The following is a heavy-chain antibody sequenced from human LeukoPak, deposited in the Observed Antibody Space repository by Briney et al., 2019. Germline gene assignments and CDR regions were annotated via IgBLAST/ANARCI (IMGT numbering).Heavy chain of an antibody. V-gene: IGHV3-30*02. CDR1: GFTFSSYG. CDR2: IRYDGSNK. D-gene: IGHD4-17*01. CDR3: AKDYGDYDDYYFDY. J-gene: IGHJ4*02. Sequence: GGSLRLFCAASGFTFSSYGMHWVRHAPGKGLEWVAFIRYDGSNKYYADSVKGRFTISRDNSKNTLYLQMNSLRAEDTAVYYCAKDYGDYDDYYFDYWGQGTLVTVSS.